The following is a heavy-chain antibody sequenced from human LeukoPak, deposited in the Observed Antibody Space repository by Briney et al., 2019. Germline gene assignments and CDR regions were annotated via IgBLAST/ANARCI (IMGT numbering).Heavy chain of an antibody. CDR2: INHSGST. CDR1: GGTFSGYY. Sequence: SETLSLTCAVYGGTFSGYYWSWIRQPPGKGLEWIGEINHSGSTNYNPSLKSRLTISVGTSKNQFSLKLSSVTAEDKAVYSCARGYIAYYDSSGYVPYCFDYWGQGTLVTVSS. CDR3: ARGYIAYYDSSGYVPYCFDY. V-gene: IGHV4-34*01. J-gene: IGHJ4*02. D-gene: IGHD3-22*01.